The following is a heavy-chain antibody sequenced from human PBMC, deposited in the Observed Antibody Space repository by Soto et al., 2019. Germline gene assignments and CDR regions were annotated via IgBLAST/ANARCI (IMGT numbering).Heavy chain of an antibody. CDR2: ISAYNGNT. Sequence: GASVKVSCKASGYTFTSYGISWGRQAPGQGLEWMGWISAYNGNTNYAQKLQGRVTMTTDTSTSTAYMELSSLRSEDTAVYYCARACYCTGGSCCYIDYWRDGPPVTVS. D-gene: IGHD2-15*01. V-gene: IGHV1-18*01. CDR3: ARACYCTGGSCCYIDY. CDR1: GYTFTSYG. J-gene: IGHJ4*01.